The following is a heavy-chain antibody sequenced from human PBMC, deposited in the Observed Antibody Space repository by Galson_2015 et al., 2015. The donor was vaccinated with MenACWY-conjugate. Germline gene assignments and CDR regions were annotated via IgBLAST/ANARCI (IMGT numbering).Heavy chain of an antibody. J-gene: IGHJ3*02. CDR3: AKGFYRGPVGNAFDI. D-gene: IGHD6-13*01. Sequence: SLRLSCAASGFTFSSYDMNWVRQAPGKGLEWVSYISSSGSTIYYADSVKGRFTISRDNAKNSLYLQMSSLGAEDTAVFYCAKGFYRGPVGNAFDIWGQGTMVTVSS. CDR1: GFTFSSYD. CDR2: ISSSGSTI. V-gene: IGHV3-48*03.